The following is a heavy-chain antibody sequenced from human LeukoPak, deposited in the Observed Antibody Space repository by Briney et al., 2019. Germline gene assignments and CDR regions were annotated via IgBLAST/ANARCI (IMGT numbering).Heavy chain of an antibody. CDR3: AREGPRGNSQFDY. V-gene: IGHV3-33*01. D-gene: IGHD2/OR15-2a*01. J-gene: IGHJ4*02. CDR2: IRYDGSNK. CDR1: GFTFSNYG. Sequence: GGSLRLSCAASGFTFSNYGMHWVRQAPGKGLEWVALIRYDGSNKYYTDSVKGRLTISRDNSKNTLYLQMNSLRAEDTAVYYCAREGPRGNSQFDYWGQGTLVTVSS.